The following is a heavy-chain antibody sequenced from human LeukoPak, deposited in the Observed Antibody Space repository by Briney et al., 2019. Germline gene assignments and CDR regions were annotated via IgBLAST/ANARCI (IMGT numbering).Heavy chain of an antibody. CDR1: GYTFTGYY. D-gene: IGHD1-1*01. J-gene: IGHJ4*02. CDR2: INPNSGGT. CDR3: APTSATLYYFDY. V-gene: IGHV1-2*02. Sequence: ASVKVSCKASGYTFTGYYMHWVRQAPGQGPEWMGWINPNSGGTNYAQQFQGRVTMTRDTSISTAYMELRRLRSDDTAFYYCAPTSATLYYFDYWGQGTLVTVSS.